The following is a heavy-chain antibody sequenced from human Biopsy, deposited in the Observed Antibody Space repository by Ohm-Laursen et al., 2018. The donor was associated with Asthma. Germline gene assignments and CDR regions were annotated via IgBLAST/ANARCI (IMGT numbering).Heavy chain of an antibody. CDR3: ARTYFDFLTGQVHDAFAM. V-gene: IGHV1-3*01. D-gene: IGHD3-9*01. CDR1: GYTFINYA. J-gene: IGHJ3*02. CDR2: INAANGNT. Sequence: ASVKVSCNASGYTFINYAIHWVRQAPGHSLEWMGWINAANGNTKYSQKFQGRLTISRDTSASTAYMDLSSLRSEDTAVYYCARTYFDFLTGQVHDAFAMWGQGTMVTVSS.